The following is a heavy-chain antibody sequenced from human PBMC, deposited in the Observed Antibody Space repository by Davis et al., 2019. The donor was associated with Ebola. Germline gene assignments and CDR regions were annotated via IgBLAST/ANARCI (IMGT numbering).Heavy chain of an antibody. D-gene: IGHD2-15*01. J-gene: IGHJ5*02. CDR3: ASGGFRGFDP. CDR1: VYTFTSYA. CDR2: INAGNGNT. Sequence: ASVTVSRKASVYTFTSYAMHCVRQAPGQRLEWMGWINAGNGNTKYSQKFQGRVTITRDTSASTAYMELSSLRSEDTAVYYCASGGFRGFDPWGQGTLVTVSS. V-gene: IGHV1-3*01.